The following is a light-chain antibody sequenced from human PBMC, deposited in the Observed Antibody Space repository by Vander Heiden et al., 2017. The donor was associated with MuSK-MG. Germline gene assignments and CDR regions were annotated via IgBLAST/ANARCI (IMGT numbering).Light chain of an antibody. J-gene: IGKJ4*01. CDR2: ASS. V-gene: IGKV1-39*01. CDR3: QRSDGTRYT. CDR1: QSISSY. Sequence: DIQMTQSPSALSASVGDRVTITCRASQSISSYLNGYQQNPGKAPKLLIYASSSSQSGVPSRFSGSASATDFTLTISILPPEDFATYYCQRSDGTRYTFGGGTKVEIK.